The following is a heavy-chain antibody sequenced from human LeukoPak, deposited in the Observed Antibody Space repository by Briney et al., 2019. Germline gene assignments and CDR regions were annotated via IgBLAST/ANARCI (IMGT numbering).Heavy chain of an antibody. J-gene: IGHJ4*02. V-gene: IGHV4-59*08. Sequence: SETLSLTCTVSGGSISSYYWSWIRQPPGKGLEWIGYIYYSGSTNYNPSLKSRVTISVDTSKNQFSLKLSSVTAADTAVYYCASPVRYSYGEEYYFDYWGQGTLVTVSS. CDR3: ASPVRYSYGEEYYFDY. D-gene: IGHD5-18*01. CDR2: IYYSGST. CDR1: GGSISSYY.